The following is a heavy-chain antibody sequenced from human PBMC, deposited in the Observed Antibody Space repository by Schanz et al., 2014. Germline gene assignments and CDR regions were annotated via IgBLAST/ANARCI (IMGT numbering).Heavy chain of an antibody. V-gene: IGHV1-18*01. CDR2: ISAYNGNT. D-gene: IGHD6-13*01. J-gene: IGHJ6*02. Sequence: QVQLVQSGDEVKKPGASVKVSCKASGYTFTSYGISWVRQAPGQGLEWMGWISAYNGNTNYAQKLQGRVTMTTDTATSTAYMELRSLRSDDTAVYYCARDNLVSSSWYNYYGMDVWGQGTTVTVSS. CDR1: GYTFTSYG. CDR3: ARDNLVSSSWYNYYGMDV.